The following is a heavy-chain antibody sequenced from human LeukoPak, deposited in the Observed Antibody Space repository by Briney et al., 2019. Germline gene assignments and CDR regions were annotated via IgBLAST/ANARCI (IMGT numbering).Heavy chain of an antibody. V-gene: IGHV4-59*08. D-gene: IGHD3-9*01. CDR1: GGSIRSYY. Sequence: SETLSLTCTVSGGSIRSYYWSWVRQPPGKGLEWIGYIYYSGSTNNNPSLKSRVSISVDMSKNQFSLKLNSVTAADTAVYYCARHNYDILTGYPNYYMDVWGKGTTVTVSS. CDR3: ARHNYDILTGYPNYYMDV. CDR2: IYYSGST. J-gene: IGHJ6*03.